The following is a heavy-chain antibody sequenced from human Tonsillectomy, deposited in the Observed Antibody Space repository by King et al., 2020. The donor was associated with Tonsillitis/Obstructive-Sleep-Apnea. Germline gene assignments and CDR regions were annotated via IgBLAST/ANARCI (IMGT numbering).Heavy chain of an antibody. CDR2: IYYSGST. CDR3: ARLVSYDWSPGYYYYYYMDV. D-gene: IGHD5-12*01. J-gene: IGHJ6*03. V-gene: IGHV4-39*01. CDR1: GGSISSSRYY. Sequence: QVQLQESGPGLVRPSETLSLTCTVSGGSISSSRYYWGWIRQPPGKGLEWIGTIYYSGSTYYNPSLKSRVTISVDTSKNQFSLKLSSVTAADTAVYYCARLVSYDWSPGYYYYYYMDVWGKGTTVTVSS.